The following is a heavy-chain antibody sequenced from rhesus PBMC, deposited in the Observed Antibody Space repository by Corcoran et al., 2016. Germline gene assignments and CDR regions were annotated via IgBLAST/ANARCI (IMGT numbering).Heavy chain of an antibody. J-gene: IGHJ2*01. Sequence: QVQLQESGPGLVKPSETLSLTCAVSGYSLSRGYYLGWFRQPAGKGLEWIGSIYGSGWSNYLNPSLKSRVTLSVDTSKKQFSLKLSSVTAADTAVYYCARVGSSWSEWDTVGTEWYFDLWGPGTPITISS. CDR2: IYGSGWSN. CDR1: GYSLSRGYY. D-gene: IGHD5-42*01. V-gene: IGHV4S14*01. CDR3: ARVGSSWSEWDTVGTEWYFDL.